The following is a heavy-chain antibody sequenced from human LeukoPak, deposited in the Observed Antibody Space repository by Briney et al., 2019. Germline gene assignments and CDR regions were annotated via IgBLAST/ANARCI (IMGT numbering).Heavy chain of an antibody. CDR2: IYYSGST. CDR1: GVSISSSSYY. J-gene: IGHJ4*02. V-gene: IGHV4-39*01. Sequence: SETLSLTCTVSGVSISSSSYYWGAIRPPPGKGPQWIGSIYYSGSTYYNPSLKIRVTISVDTSTNQFSLKLSSVTAADTAVYYCARLADGYLDYWGQGTLVIVSS. D-gene: IGHD5-24*01. CDR3: ARLADGYLDY.